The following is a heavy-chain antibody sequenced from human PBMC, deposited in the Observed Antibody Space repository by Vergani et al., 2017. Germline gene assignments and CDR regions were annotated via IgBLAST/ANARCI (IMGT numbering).Heavy chain of an antibody. J-gene: IGHJ6*02. V-gene: IGHV3-30*03. CDR2: ISYDGSNK. CDR1: GFTFSSYG. D-gene: IGHD3-16*01. CDR3: ASPIGGAYYYYGMDV. Sequence: QVQLVESGGGVVQPGRSLRLSCAASGFTFSSYGMHWVRQAPGKGLEWVAVISYDGSNKYYADSVKGRFTISRDNSKNTLYLQMNSLRAEDTAVYYCASPIGGAYYYYGMDVWGQGTTVTVSS.